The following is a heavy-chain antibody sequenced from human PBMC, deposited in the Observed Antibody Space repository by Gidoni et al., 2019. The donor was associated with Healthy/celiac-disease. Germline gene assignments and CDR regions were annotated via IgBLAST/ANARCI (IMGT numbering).Heavy chain of an antibody. D-gene: IGHD6-6*01. CDR3: ARSPFEYSSSSPSYYYYYGMDV. CDR1: GFTFSSYG. CDR2: IWYDGSNK. Sequence: QVQLVESGGGVVQPGRSLRLSCAASGFTFSSYGMHWVRQAPGKGLGWVAVIWYDGSNKYYADSVKGRFTISRDNSKNTLYLQMNSLRAEDTAVYYCARSPFEYSSSSPSYYYYYGMDVWGQGTTVTVSS. V-gene: IGHV3-33*01. J-gene: IGHJ6*02.